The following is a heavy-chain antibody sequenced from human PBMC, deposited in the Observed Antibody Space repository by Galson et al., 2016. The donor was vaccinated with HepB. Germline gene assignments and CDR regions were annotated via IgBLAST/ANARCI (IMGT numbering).Heavy chain of an antibody. D-gene: IGHD1-7*01. J-gene: IGHJ4*02. Sequence: PALVKPTQTLTLTCSFSGVSANTSRLDVGWIRQPPGKALEWLALIYWDEDKRYKPSLKNRLTITKDTSKNEVVLTMTNMYPVDTATYFCAHVRDGLELYFDSWGQGTLVTVSS. V-gene: IGHV2-5*02. CDR1: GVSANTSRLD. CDR2: IYWDEDK. CDR3: AHVRDGLELYFDS.